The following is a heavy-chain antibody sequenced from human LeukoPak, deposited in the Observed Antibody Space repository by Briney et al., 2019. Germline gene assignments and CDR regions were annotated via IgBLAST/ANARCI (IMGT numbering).Heavy chain of an antibody. CDR1: GFTFSSYS. J-gene: IGHJ4*02. D-gene: IGHD1-20*01. CDR2: ISSSSSYI. V-gene: IGHV3-21*01. CDR3: ARDDVTGTSY. Sequence: GRSLRLSCAASGFTFSSYSMNWVRQASGKGLEWVSSISSSSSYIYYADSVKGRFTISRDNAKNSLYLQMNSLRAEDTAVYYCARDDVTGTSYWGQGTLVTVSS.